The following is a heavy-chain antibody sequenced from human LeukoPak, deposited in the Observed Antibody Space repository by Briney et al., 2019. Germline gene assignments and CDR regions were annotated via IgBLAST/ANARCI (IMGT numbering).Heavy chain of an antibody. CDR3: ARQGGLPLEY. CDR1: GFTFSSYS. D-gene: IGHD3-16*01. V-gene: IGHV3-48*01. CDR2: ISSSSSTI. J-gene: IGHJ4*02. Sequence: PGGSLRLSCAASGFTFSSYSMNWVRQAPGKGLEWVSYISSSSSTIYYADSVKGRFTISRGNAKNSLYLQMNSLRAEDTDVYYCARQGGLPLEYWGQGTMVTVSS.